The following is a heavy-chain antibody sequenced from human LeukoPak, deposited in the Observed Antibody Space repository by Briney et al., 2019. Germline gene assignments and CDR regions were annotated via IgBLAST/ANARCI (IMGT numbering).Heavy chain of an antibody. CDR2: IYYSGST. J-gene: IGHJ5*02. CDR3: ARAPGLWFANFDP. Sequence: SETLSLTCTVSGGSISSGDYYWSWIRQPPGKGLEWIGYIYYSGSTYYNPSLKSRVTISVDTSKNQFSLKLSSVTAADTAVYYCARAPGLWFANFDPWGQGTLVTVSS. V-gene: IGHV4-30-4*01. CDR1: GGSISSGDYY. D-gene: IGHD3-10*01.